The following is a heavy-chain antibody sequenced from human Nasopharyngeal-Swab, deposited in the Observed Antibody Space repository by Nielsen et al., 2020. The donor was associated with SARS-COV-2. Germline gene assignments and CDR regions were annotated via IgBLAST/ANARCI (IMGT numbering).Heavy chain of an antibody. V-gene: IGHV3-48*03. CDR2: ISSSGSTI. Sequence: GESLKISCAASGFTFSSYEMNWVRQAPGKGLEWVSYISSSGSTIYYADSVKGRFTISRDNAKNSLYLQMNGLRAEDTAVYYCARHYYDTRAVWFDPWGQGTLVTVSS. CDR1: GFTFSSYE. CDR3: ARHYYDTRAVWFDP. D-gene: IGHD3-22*01. J-gene: IGHJ5*02.